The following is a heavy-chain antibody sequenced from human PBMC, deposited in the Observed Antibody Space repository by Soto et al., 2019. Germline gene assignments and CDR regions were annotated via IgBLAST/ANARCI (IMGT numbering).Heavy chain of an antibody. J-gene: IGHJ4*02. Sequence: GGSLRLSCAASGFTFSSYAMSWVRQAPGKGLEWVSAISGSGGSTYYADSVKGRFTISRDNSKNTLYLQMNSLRAEDTAVYYCAKDRGGSSSGKMFDYWGQGTLVTVSS. CDR2: ISGSGGST. D-gene: IGHD6-13*01. CDR1: GFTFSSYA. V-gene: IGHV3-23*01. CDR3: AKDRGGSSSGKMFDY.